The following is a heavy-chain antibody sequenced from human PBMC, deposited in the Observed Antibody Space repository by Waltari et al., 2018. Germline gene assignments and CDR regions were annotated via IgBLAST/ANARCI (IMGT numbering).Heavy chain of an antibody. D-gene: IGHD2-15*01. J-gene: IGHJ6*02. CDR1: GGTFSSYT. CDR2: IIPILGIA. CDR3: ARLVGYCSGGSCSRRYYGMDV. V-gene: IGHV1-69*02. Sequence: QVQLVQSGAEVKKPGSSVKVSCKASGGTFSSYTISWVRQAPGPGLEWMGRIIPILGIANYAQKFQGRVTITADKSTSTAYMELSSLRSEDTAVYYCARLVGYCSGGSCSRRYYGMDVWGQWTTVTVSS.